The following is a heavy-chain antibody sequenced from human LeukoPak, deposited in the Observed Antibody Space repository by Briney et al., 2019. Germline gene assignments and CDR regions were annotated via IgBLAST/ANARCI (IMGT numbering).Heavy chain of an antibody. CDR3: ARHSKWMPVDS. V-gene: IGHV4-59*08. D-gene: IGHD5-12*01. CDR1: GGSISSYY. J-gene: IGHJ4*02. Sequence: PSETLSLTCTVSGGSISSYYWSWIRQSPGKRLEWIGYIYYSGSTNYNPSLKSRVTISLDTSKTQSSLKLSSVTAADTAMYYCARHSKWMPVDSWGQGTLVTVSS. CDR2: IYYSGST.